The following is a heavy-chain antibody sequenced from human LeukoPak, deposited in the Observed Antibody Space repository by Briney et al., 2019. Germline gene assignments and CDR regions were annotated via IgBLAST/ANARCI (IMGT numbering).Heavy chain of an antibody. D-gene: IGHD5-24*01. CDR1: GFTFSSYA. V-gene: IGHV3-30*14. CDR2: ISYDGSNK. CDR3: AVFRDGYNYYFDY. J-gene: IGHJ4*02. Sequence: GGSLRLSCAASGFTFSSYAMHWVRQAPGKGLEWVAVISYDGSNKYYADSVKGRFTISRDNSKNTLYLQMNSLRAEDTAVYYCAVFRDGYNYYFDYWGQGTLVTVSS.